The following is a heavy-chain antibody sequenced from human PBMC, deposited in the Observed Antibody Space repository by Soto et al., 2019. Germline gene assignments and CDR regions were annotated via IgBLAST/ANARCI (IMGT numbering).Heavy chain of an antibody. CDR3: ATPGGGGGY. V-gene: IGHV3-53*01. J-gene: IGHJ4*02. CDR2: IYSGGYT. Sequence: EVQLVESGGGLIQPGGSLRLSCAVSGFTVSNNYMSWVRQAPGKGLEGVSVIYSGGYTAYGDSVKGRFTISRDNSKNPLYLQMNSRGAEDPAGYSGATPGGGGGYWGQGTLVTVSS. D-gene: IGHD3-10*01. CDR1: GFTVSNNY.